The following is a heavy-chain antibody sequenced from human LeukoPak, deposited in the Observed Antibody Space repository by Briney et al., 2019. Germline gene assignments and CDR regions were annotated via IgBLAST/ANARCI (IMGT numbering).Heavy chain of an antibody. V-gene: IGHV3-23*01. Sequence: GGSLRLSCAASGFTFSNYAMSWVRQAPGKGLEWVSSINASGGSTYYADSVKGRFTISRDNSKNTLYLQMNSLRAEDTAVYYCARGPSGYHNTGGQGTLVTVSS. D-gene: IGHD5-12*01. J-gene: IGHJ4*02. CDR3: ARGPSGYHNT. CDR2: INASGGST. CDR1: GFTFSNYA.